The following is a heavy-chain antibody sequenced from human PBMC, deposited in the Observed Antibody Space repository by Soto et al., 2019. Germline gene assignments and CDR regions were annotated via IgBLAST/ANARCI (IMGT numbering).Heavy chain of an antibody. CDR2: IYYSGST. D-gene: IGHD4-17*01. V-gene: IGHV4-31*03. CDR3: ARDVYGDYYFDY. CDR1: GGSISSGGYY. J-gene: IGHJ4*02. Sequence: SETLSVTCTVSGGSISSGGYYWSWIRQHPGKGLEWIGYIYYSGSTYYNPSLKSRVTISVDTSKNQFSLKLSSVTAADTAVYYCARDVYGDYYFDYWGQGTLVTVSS.